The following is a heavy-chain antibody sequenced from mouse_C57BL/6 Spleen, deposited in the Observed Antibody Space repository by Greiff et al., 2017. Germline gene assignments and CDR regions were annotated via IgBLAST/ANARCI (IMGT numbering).Heavy chain of an antibody. Sequence: QVQLQQSGAELVRPGASVTLSCKASGYTFTDYEMHWVKQTPVHGLEWIGAIDPETGGTAYNQKFKGKAILTADKSSSTAYMELRSLTSEDSAVYYCTRSYYGSSFYWGQGTTLTGSS. J-gene: IGHJ2*01. CDR1: GYTFTDYE. D-gene: IGHD1-1*01. V-gene: IGHV1-15*01. CDR3: TRSYYGSSFY. CDR2: IDPETGGT.